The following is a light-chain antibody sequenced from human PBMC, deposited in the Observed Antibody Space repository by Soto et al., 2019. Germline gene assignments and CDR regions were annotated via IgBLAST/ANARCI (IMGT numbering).Light chain of an antibody. Sequence: EIVLTQSPGTLSLSPGERATLSCRASQSVSSSYLAWYQQKPGQAPRLLIYGASSRATGIPDRFSGSGSGTDFTLTISRLEPEDFAVYYCQQYGSSSTWTFGQGTK. J-gene: IGKJ1*01. CDR2: GAS. V-gene: IGKV3-20*01. CDR1: QSVSSSY. CDR3: QQYGSSSTWT.